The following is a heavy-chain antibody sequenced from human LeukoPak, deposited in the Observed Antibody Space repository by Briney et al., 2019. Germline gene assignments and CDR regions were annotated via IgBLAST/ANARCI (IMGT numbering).Heavy chain of an antibody. Sequence: SETLSLTCAVYGGSFSGYYWSWIRQPPGKGLEWIGEINHSGSTNYNPSLKSRVTISVDTSKNQFSLNLSSVTAADTAVYYCARGKGPFSADSSGWPRHFDYWGQGTLVTVSS. D-gene: IGHD6-19*01. CDR3: ARGKGPFSADSSGWPRHFDY. J-gene: IGHJ4*02. CDR2: INHSGST. V-gene: IGHV4-34*01. CDR1: GGSFSGYY.